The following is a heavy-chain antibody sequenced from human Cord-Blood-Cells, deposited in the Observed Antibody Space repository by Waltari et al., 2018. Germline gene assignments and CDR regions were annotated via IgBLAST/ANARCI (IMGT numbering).Heavy chain of an antibody. CDR3: ASTYYDFWSGYYDAFDI. CDR2: IYHSGST. V-gene: IGHV4-30-2*01. Sequence: QLQLQESGSGLVKPSQPLSLTCAVSGGSISSGGSSWSWIRQPPGKGLEWIGYIYHSGSTYYNPSLKSRVTISVDRSKNQFSLKLSSVTAADTAVYYCASTYYDFWSGYYDAFDIWGQGTMVTVSS. CDR1: GGSISSGGSS. D-gene: IGHD3-3*01. J-gene: IGHJ3*02.